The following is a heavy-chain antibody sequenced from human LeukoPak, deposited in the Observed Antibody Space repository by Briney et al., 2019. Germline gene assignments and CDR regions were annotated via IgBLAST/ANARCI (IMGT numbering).Heavy chain of an antibody. D-gene: IGHD3-3*01. CDR2: IYYSGST. CDR1: GGSMSSDY. J-gene: IGHJ4*02. V-gene: IGHV4-59*01. CDR3: ARVLYFDFWTGYYFDY. Sequence: SETLFLTCTVSGGSMSSDYWSWIRQPPGKGLEWIGYIYYSGSTNYNPSLNSRVTISVDTSKNQFSLKLRSATAADTAVYYCARVLYFDFWTGYYFDYWGQGTLVTVSS.